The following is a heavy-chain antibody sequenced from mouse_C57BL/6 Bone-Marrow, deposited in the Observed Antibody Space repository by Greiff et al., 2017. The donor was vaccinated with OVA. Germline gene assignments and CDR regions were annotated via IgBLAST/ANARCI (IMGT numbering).Heavy chain of an antibody. J-gene: IGHJ1*03. D-gene: IGHD1-1*01. V-gene: IGHV5-17*01. CDR1: GFTFSDYG. CDR3: ARGYGYWYFDV. CDR2: ISSGSSTI. Sequence: EVMLVESGGGLVKPGGSLKLSCAASGFTFSDYGMHWVRQAPEKGLEWVAYISSGSSTIYYADTVKGRFTISRDNAKNTLFLQMTSLRSEDTAMYYCARGYGYWYFDVWGTGTTVTVSS.